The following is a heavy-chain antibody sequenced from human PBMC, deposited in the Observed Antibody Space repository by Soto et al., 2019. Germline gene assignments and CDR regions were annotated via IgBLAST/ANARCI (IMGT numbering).Heavy chain of an antibody. CDR1: GFTFSSYG. D-gene: IGHD2-15*01. CDR2: IWYDGSNK. CDR3: ASSMVAHLTSWFDP. J-gene: IGHJ5*02. V-gene: IGHV3-33*01. Sequence: QVQLVESGGGVVQPGRSLRLSCAASGFTFSSYGMHWVRQAPGKGLEWVAVIWYDGSNKYYADSVKGRFTISRDNSKNTLYLQMNSLRAEDTAVYYCASSMVAHLTSWFDPWGQGTLVTVSS.